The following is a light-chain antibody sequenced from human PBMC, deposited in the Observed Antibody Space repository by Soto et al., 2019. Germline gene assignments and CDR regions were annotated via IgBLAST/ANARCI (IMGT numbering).Light chain of an antibody. Sequence: DIQMTQSPSALSASLGDRVTITCRASQSIKTWLAWYQRKPGRAPKLLIYDASSLESGVPSRFSGSGSGTEFTLTISSLQPDDSATYYCQQYDSGSTFGGGTKVDI. CDR3: QQYDSGST. CDR2: DAS. V-gene: IGKV1-5*01. CDR1: QSIKTW. J-gene: IGKJ4*02.